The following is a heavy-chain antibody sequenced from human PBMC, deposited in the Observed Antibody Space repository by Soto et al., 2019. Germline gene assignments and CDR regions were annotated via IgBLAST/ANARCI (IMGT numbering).Heavy chain of an antibody. CDR2: INPSGGST. Sequence: GASVKVSCKASGYTFTSYYMHWVRQAPGQGLEWMGIINPSGGSTSYAQKFQGRVTMTRDTSTSTVYMELSSLRSEDTAVYYCARGAYDFWSGYSHKMPQEPEDDYYYYGMDVWGQGTTVTVSS. D-gene: IGHD3-3*01. V-gene: IGHV1-46*01. CDR3: ARGAYDFWSGYSHKMPQEPEDDYYYYGMDV. CDR1: GYTFTSYY. J-gene: IGHJ6*02.